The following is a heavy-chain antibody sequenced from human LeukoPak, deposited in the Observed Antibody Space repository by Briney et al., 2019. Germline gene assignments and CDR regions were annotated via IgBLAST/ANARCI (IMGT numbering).Heavy chain of an antibody. J-gene: IGHJ5*02. V-gene: IGHV1-24*01. CDR1: GYTLTELS. CDR2: FDPEDGET. CDR3: ATDDYSNFSGWFDP. D-gene: IGHD4-11*01. Sequence: ASVKVSCKVSGYTLTELSMHWVRQAPGKGLEWMGGFDPEDGETIYAQKFRGRVTMTEDTSTDTAYMELSSLRSEDTAVYYCATDDYSNFSGWFDPWGQGTLVTVSS.